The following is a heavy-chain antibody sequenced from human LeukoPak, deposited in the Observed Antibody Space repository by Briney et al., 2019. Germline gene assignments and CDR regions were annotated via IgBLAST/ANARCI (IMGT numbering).Heavy chain of an antibody. CDR1: GGTFSSYA. D-gene: IGHD3-22*01. Sequence: SVKVSCKASGGTFSSYAISWVRQAPRQGLEWMGMIIPILGIANYAQKFQGRVTITADKSTSTAYMELSSLRSEDTAVYYCARGYYYDSSGDHAFDIWGQGTMVTVSS. CDR3: ARGYYYDSSGDHAFDI. CDR2: IIPILGIA. V-gene: IGHV1-69*04. J-gene: IGHJ3*02.